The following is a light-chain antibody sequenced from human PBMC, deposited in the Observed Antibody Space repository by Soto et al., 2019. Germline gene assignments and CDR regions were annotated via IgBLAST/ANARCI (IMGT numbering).Light chain of an antibody. Sequence: DIQMPQSPSTLSASVGDRVTITCRASQSIDRWLAGYQQRPGRAPKLLIYDVANLETGVPSRFSGSGSETEFTLTISSLQPDDFAIYYCQQYNSYPLTFGGGTKVEIK. CDR1: QSIDRW. V-gene: IGKV1-5*01. J-gene: IGKJ4*01. CDR2: DVA. CDR3: QQYNSYPLT.